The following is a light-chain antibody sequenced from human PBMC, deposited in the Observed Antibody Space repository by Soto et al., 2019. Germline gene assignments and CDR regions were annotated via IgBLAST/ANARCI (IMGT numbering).Light chain of an antibody. Sequence: DIQITQSPSSLSASVGDRVTITCRTSQSISVYLNWYQQKPGKAPKLLIYSASTLLIGVPSRFRGSGSGTDFTLTISGLQPEDIATYSCQQSYSYPLSFGQGTKLE. CDR2: SAS. CDR1: QSISVY. CDR3: QQSYSYPLS. V-gene: IGKV1-39*01. J-gene: IGKJ2*01.